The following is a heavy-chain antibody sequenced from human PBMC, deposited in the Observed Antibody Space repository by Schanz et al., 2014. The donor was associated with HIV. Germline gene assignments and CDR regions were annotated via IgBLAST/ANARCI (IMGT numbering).Heavy chain of an antibody. CDR3: AKGSNYYGLDV. D-gene: IGHD3-10*01. CDR1: VSRFSFSDFA. Sequence: VQLLESGGGLVQPGGSLRLSCAVSVSRFSFSDFAMSWVRQAPGKGLEWGAVISYDGSNKYYADSVKGRFTISRDNSKNTLYLQMNTLRAEDTAVYYCAKGSNYYGLDVWGQGTTVTVSS. CDR2: ISYDGSNK. V-gene: IGHV3-30*18. J-gene: IGHJ6*02.